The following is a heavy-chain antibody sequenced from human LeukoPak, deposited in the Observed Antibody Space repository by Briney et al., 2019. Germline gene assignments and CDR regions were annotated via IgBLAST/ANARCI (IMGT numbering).Heavy chain of an antibody. J-gene: IGHJ1*01. V-gene: IGHV3-74*01. CDR3: ARAPSEVGGYYPEYFRH. CDR2: IKSDGKT. D-gene: IGHD3-22*01. Sequence: GGSLRLSCEASGFTFSRYWMHWVRQAPGKGLVWVSRIKSDGKTNYADSVKGRFTISRDNAENTVSLRMDSLRAEDTGVYYCARAPSEVGGYYPEYFRHWGQGTLVTVSS. CDR1: GFTFSRYW.